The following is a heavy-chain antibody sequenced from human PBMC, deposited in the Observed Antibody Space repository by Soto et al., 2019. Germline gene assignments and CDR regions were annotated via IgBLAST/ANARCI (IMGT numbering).Heavy chain of an antibody. V-gene: IGHV3-21*01. J-gene: IGHJ6*02. Sequence: EVQLVESGGGLVKPGGSLRLPCAASGFTFSSYSMNWVRQAPGKGLERVSSISSSSSSLYYADSVKGRFTISRDNAKNSLYLQMNSLKAEDTAVYYCARSERDYYDSSGYKIVWGQGTTVTVSS. D-gene: IGHD3-22*01. CDR2: ISSSSSSL. CDR1: GFTFSSYS. CDR3: ARSERDYYDSSGYKIV.